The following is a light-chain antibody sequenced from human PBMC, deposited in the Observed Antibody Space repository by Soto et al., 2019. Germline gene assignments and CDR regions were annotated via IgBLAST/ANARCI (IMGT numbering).Light chain of an antibody. V-gene: IGLV2-14*01. CDR2: EVS. CDR1: SYDVGAYNY. CDR3: NSYTIASTWV. Sequence: QSALTQPASVSGSPGQLITISCTGTSYDVGAYNYVSWYQQHPGKAPKLMISEVSNRPSGISNRFSGSKSGNTASLTISGLQAEDEADYYCNSYTIASTWVFGGGTKLTVL. J-gene: IGLJ3*02.